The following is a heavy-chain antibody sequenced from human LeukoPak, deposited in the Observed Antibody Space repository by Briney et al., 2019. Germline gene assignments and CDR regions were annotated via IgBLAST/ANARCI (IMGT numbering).Heavy chain of an antibody. CDR3: AKVPVDDYGDLHFDY. V-gene: IGHV3-23*01. D-gene: IGHD4-17*01. Sequence: GGSLRLSCAASGFTFSSYAMSGVRQAPGKGVAWVSAISGSGGTTYYADSVKGRFTISRDNSKNTLYLQMNSLRAEDTAVYYCAKVPVDDYGDLHFDYWGQGTLVTVSS. CDR1: GFTFSSYA. CDR2: ISGSGGTT. J-gene: IGHJ4*02.